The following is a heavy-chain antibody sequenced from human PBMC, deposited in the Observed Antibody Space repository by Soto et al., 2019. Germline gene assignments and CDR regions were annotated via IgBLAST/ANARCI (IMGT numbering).Heavy chain of an antibody. J-gene: IGHJ3*02. V-gene: IGHV6-1*01. Sequence: SQTLSLTYVISGDSVSSNSAAWNWIRQSPSRGLEWLGRTYYRSKWYNDYAVSVKSRITINPDTSKNQFSLQLNSVTPEDTAVYYCASGYSSGWYGNDAFDIWGQGTMVTVSS. CDR1: GDSVSSNSAA. CDR3: ASGYSSGWYGNDAFDI. CDR2: TYYRSKWYN. D-gene: IGHD6-19*01.